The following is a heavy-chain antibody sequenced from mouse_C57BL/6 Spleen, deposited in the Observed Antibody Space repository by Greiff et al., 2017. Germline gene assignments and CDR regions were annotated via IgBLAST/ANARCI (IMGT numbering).Heavy chain of an antibody. CDR2: ISNGGGST. Sequence: EVQLVESGGGLVQPGGSLKLSCAASGFTFSDYYMYWVRQTPEKRLEWVAYISNGGGSTYYPDTVKGRFTISRDNAKNTLYLQMSRLKSEDTAMYYCARHTYYYGSSYLDYWGKGTTLTVSS. V-gene: IGHV5-12*01. J-gene: IGHJ2*01. CDR3: ARHTYYYGSSYLDY. CDR1: GFTFSDYY. D-gene: IGHD1-1*01.